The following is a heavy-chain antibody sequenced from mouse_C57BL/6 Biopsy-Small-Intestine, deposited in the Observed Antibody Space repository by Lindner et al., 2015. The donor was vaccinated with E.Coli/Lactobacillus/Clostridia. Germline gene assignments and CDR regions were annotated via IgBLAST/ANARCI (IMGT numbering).Heavy chain of an antibody. CDR2: ILPGSGST. CDR1: GYTFTGYW. V-gene: IGHV1-9*01. J-gene: IGHJ2*01. CDR3: ARREVYYFDY. Sequence: VQLQESGAELMKPGASVKLSCKATGYTFTGYWIEWVKQRPGHGLEWIEEILPGSGSTNYNEKFKGKATFTADTSSSTAYMQIKSLTSEDSAVYYCARREVYYFDYWGQGTTLTVSS.